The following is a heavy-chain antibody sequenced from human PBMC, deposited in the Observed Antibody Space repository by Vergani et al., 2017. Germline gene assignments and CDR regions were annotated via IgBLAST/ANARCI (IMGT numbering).Heavy chain of an antibody. CDR1: GGSISSYY. Sequence: QVQLQESGPGLVKPSETLSLTCTVSGGSISSYYWSWIRQHPGKGLEWSGYMYYSGSTYYNPSLRSRLTISLDTSKNQFSLKLSSVTAADTAVYYCARARPSGNYDSSGYYFDYWGQGTLVTVSS. CDR3: ARARPSGNYDSSGYYFDY. CDR2: MYYSGST. D-gene: IGHD3-22*01. V-gene: IGHV4-59*06. J-gene: IGHJ4*02.